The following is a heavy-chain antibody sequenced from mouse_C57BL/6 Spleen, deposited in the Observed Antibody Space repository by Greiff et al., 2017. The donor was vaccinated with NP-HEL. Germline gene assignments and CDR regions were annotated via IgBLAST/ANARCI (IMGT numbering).Heavy chain of an antibody. V-gene: IGHV1-26*01. CDR3: ARTKGQIYYDYDYYAMDY. CDR2: INPNNGGT. CDR1: GYTFTDYY. J-gene: IGHJ4*01. D-gene: IGHD2-4*01. Sequence: VQLQQSGPELVKPGASVKISCKASGYTFTDYYMNWVKQSHGKSLEWIGDINPNNGGTSYNQKFKGKATLTVDKSSSTAYMELRSLTSEDSAVYYCARTKGQIYYDYDYYAMDYWGQGTSVTVSS.